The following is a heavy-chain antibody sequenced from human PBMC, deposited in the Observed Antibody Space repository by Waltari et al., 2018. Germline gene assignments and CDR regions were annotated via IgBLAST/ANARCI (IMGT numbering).Heavy chain of an antibody. CDR1: GFMFSDYG. V-gene: IGHV3-7*01. D-gene: IGHD1-26*01. CDR3: ARDRIRAPSGPYFPDNFDC. J-gene: IGHJ4*02. CDR2: KKEDETKK. Sequence: EVHLVESGGGLVQPGGSMRLSCYASGFMFSDYGLSWVRHVPGQGQQGVATKKEDETKKRYVDSVKGRFTISRDNAKNSVDLQMNSLRVEDTGVYYCARDRIRAPSGPYFPDNFDCWGQGTLVTVSS.